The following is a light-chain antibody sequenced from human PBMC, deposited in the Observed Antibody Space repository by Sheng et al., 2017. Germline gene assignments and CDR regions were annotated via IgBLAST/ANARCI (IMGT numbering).Light chain of an antibody. CDR2: GAS. CDR3: QQYGSSPLT. Sequence: EIVLTQSPGTLSLSPGERATLPCRASQSVSSSYLAWYQQKPGQAPRLLIYGASSRATGIPDRFSGSGSGTDFTLTISRLEPEDFAVYYCQQYGSSPLTFGGGTQGGDQT. J-gene: IGKJ4*01. V-gene: IGKV3-20*01. CDR1: QSVSSSY.